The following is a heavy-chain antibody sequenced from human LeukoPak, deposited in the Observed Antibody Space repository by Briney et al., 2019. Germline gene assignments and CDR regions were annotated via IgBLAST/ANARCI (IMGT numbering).Heavy chain of an antibody. CDR1: GFTFSNYA. CDR3: ARDPGRSGGSCYSDY. CDR2: ISGSGGST. Sequence: GGSLRLSCAASGFTFSNYAMTWVRQAPGKGLEWVSAISGSGGSTYYADSVKGRFTISRDNSKNTLDLQMNSLRAEDTAVYYCARDPGRSGGSCYSDYWGQGTLVTVSS. D-gene: IGHD2-15*01. V-gene: IGHV3-23*01. J-gene: IGHJ4*02.